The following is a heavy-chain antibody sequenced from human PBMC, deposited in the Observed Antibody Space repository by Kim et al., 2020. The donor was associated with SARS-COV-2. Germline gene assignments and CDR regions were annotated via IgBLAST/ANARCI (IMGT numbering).Heavy chain of an antibody. Sequence: YYTDSVRVRFIISRDNSKDTLALQRNNLGAEDTGVYYCARGDFGTLNAFDLWGQGTMVTVSS. V-gene: IGHV3-30*10. J-gene: IGHJ3*01. D-gene: IGHD1-7*01. CDR3: ARGDFGTLNAFDL.